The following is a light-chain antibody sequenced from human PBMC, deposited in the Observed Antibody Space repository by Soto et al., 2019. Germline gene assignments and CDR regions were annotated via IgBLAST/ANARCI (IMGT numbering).Light chain of an antibody. CDR1: SNDVGGHDY. CDR3: ASYTSSSTLV. Sequence: QSALTQPASVSGSPGQSITISCTGTSNDVGGHDYVSWYQQHPGKAPKLVIYDVLSRPSGVSDRISGSKSGHTASLTISGLRPEDEADYYCASYTSSSTLVFGTGTKLTVL. V-gene: IGLV2-14*03. J-gene: IGLJ1*01. CDR2: DVL.